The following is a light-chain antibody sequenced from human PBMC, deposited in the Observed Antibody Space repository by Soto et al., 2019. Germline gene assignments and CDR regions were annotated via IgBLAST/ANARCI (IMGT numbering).Light chain of an antibody. Sequence: DIVMTQSPLSLPVTPGEPASISCRSSQSLLHSNGYNYLDWYLQKPGQSPQLLIYLGSNRASGVPDRFSGSGSGTDFTLKISRLQAEDVAVYYCKQYYSSPLTFGGGTKVEIK. V-gene: IGKV2-28*01. CDR2: LGS. CDR3: KQYYSSPLT. J-gene: IGKJ4*01. CDR1: QSLLHSNGYNY.